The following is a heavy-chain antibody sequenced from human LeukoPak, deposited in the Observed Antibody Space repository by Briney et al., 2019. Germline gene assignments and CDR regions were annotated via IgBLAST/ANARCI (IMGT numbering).Heavy chain of an antibody. J-gene: IGHJ3*01. CDR1: GFTFDAFG. D-gene: IGHD2-21*01. CDR2: ISFHGSDK. CDR3: ALIGVVIPPDTYDV. V-gene: IGHV3-30*03. Sequence: GGSLRLSCTTSGFTFDAFGMHWVRQAPGKGPEWLTVISFHGSDKYYADSVKGRFTVSRDNSKKTLYLQMDSLRTEDTAFYYCALIGVVIPPDTYDVWGQGTLVTVSS.